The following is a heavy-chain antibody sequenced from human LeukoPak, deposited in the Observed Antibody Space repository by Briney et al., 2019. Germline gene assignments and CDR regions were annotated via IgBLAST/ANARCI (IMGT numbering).Heavy chain of an antibody. V-gene: IGHV1-24*01. D-gene: IGHD6-13*01. Sequence: ASVKVSCKVSGYTLTELSMHWVRQAPGKGLEWMGGFDPEDGETIYAQKFQGRVTMTEDTSTDTAYMELGSLRSEDTAVYYCATGQAAAATKDYYYYGMDVWGQGTTVTVSS. J-gene: IGHJ6*02. CDR1: GYTLTELS. CDR3: ATGQAAAATKDYYYYGMDV. CDR2: FDPEDGET.